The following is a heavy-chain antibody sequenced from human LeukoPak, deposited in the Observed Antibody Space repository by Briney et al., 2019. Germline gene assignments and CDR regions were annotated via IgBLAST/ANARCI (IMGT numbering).Heavy chain of an antibody. CDR1: GHTFTGYY. Sequence: ASVKVSCKASGHTFTGYYMHWVRQAPGQGLEWMGWINPNSGGTNYAQKFQGRVTMTRDTSISTAYMELSRLRSDDTAVYYCARDLLSLFYYDSSGYPDYWGQGTLVTVSS. V-gene: IGHV1-2*02. J-gene: IGHJ4*02. D-gene: IGHD3-22*01. CDR3: ARDLLSLFYYDSSGYPDY. CDR2: INPNSGGT.